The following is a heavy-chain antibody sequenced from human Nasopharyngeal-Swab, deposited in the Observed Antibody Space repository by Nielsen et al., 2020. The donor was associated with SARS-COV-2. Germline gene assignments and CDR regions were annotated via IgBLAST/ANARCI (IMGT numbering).Heavy chain of an antibody. D-gene: IGHD1-26*01. CDR1: GFTISSYA. V-gene: IGHV3-30-3*01. CDR3: ARDRELLLFFDY. Sequence: GGSLRLTCAASGFTISSYAMHWVRQAPGKGQEWESVISYDGSNKYYADPVKDRFTISRDNSKNTLYLQMNSLKAEDTAVYYCARDRELLLFFDYWGQGTLVTVSS. J-gene: IGHJ4*02. CDR2: ISYDGSNK.